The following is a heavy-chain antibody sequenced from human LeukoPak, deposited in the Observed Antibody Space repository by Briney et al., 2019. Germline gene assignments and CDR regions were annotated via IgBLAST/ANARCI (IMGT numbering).Heavy chain of an antibody. CDR1: GGSFSGYY. Sequence: SETLSLTCAVYGGSFSGYYWSWIRQPPGKGLEWIGYIYYSGSTNYNPSLKSRVTISVDTSKNQFSLKLSSVTAADTAVYYCARGHYDIDYWGQGTLVTVSS. CDR3: ARGHYDIDY. D-gene: IGHD3-9*01. V-gene: IGHV4-59*01. CDR2: IYYSGST. J-gene: IGHJ4*02.